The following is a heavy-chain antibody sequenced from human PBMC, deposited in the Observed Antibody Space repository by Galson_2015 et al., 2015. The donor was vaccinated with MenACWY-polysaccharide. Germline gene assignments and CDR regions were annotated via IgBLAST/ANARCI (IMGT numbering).Heavy chain of an antibody. CDR3: ARDQRGIQLWSRSYWYFDL. D-gene: IGHD5-18*01. CDR1: GFTFSSYW. J-gene: IGHJ2*01. V-gene: IGHV3-7*01. Sequence: SLRLSCAASGFTFSSYWMSWVRQAPGKGLEWVANIKQDGSEKYYVDSVKGRFTISRDNAKNSLYLQMNSLRAEDTAVYYCARDQRGIQLWSRSYWYFDLWGRGTLVTVSS. CDR2: IKQDGSEK.